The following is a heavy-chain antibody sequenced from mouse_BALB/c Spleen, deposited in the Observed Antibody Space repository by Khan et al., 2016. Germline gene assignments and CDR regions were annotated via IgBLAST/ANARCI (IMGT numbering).Heavy chain of an antibody. CDR3: ARWLPYAMDY. D-gene: IGHD2-2*01. J-gene: IGHJ4*01. Sequence: QIQLVQSGPELKKPGETVKISCKASGYTFTNYGMNWVKQAPGKGLKWMGWINTYTGEPTYADDFKGRFAFSLETSASTAYLQINNLKNEDMATYFCARWLPYAMDYWGQGTSVTVSS. V-gene: IGHV9-1*02. CDR1: GYTFTNYG. CDR2: INTYTGEP.